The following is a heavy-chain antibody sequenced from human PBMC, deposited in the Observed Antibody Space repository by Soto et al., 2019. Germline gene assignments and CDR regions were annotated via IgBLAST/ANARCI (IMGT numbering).Heavy chain of an antibody. Sequence: PSETLSLTCTVSGDSMTKYYWSWIRQPAGKGLEWIGRIYTSGSTNYSPSLTSRVTMSIATSNNHFSLKLRSVTAADTAVYYCARTVGAAYSLDFWGQGALVTVSS. V-gene: IGHV4-4*07. J-gene: IGHJ4*02. CDR1: GDSMTKYY. CDR2: IYTSGST. D-gene: IGHD1-26*01. CDR3: ARTVGAAYSLDF.